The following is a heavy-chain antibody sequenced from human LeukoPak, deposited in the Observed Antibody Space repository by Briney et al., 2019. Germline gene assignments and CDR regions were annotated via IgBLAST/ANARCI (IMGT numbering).Heavy chain of an antibody. CDR3: ARDAPGYGGYGD. D-gene: IGHD5-12*01. CDR1: GFTFSTYW. CDR2: IKEDGSDK. J-gene: IGHJ4*02. V-gene: IGHV3-7*01. Sequence: PGGSLRLSCAASGFTFSTYWMSWVRQAPGKGLEWVGNIKEDGSDKYYGDSVKGRFTISRDNAKNSLYLQMNSLRAEDTAAYYCARDAPGYGGYGDWGQGILVTVSS.